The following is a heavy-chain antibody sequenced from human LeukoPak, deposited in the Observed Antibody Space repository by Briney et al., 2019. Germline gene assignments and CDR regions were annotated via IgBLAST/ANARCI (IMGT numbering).Heavy chain of an antibody. CDR3: ARLTPPAIVPTARGYYFDY. D-gene: IGHD2-2*01. V-gene: IGHV4-38-2*01. Sequence: SETLSLTCAVSGYSISTGYYWGWIRQPPGKGLEWIGSIYHSGNTYYSQSLKSRVTISVDTSKNQFSLKLSSVTAADTAVYYCARLTPPAIVPTARGYYFDYWGQGTLVTVSS. CDR1: GYSISTGYY. J-gene: IGHJ4*02. CDR2: IYHSGNT.